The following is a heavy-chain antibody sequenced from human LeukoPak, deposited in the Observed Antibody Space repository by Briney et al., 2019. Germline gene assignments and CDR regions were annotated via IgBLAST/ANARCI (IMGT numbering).Heavy chain of an antibody. J-gene: IGHJ4*02. CDR2: IYYSGST. Sequence: SETLSLTCAVYGGSFSGYYWSWIRQPPGKGLEWIGYIYYSGSTNYNPSLKSRVTISVDTSKNQFSLKLSSVTAADTAVYYCASDKFWGQGTLVTVSP. V-gene: IGHV4-59*01. CDR1: GGSFSGYY. CDR3: ASDKF.